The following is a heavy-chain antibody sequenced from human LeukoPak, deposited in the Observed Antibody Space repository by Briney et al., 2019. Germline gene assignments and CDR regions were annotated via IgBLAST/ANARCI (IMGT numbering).Heavy chain of an antibody. CDR1: GGSISSYY. CDR3: ARQRAAPDAFDI. J-gene: IGHJ3*02. CDR2: IYYSGST. Sequence: PSETLSLTCTVSGGSISSYYWSWIRQPPGKGLEWIGHIYYSGSTNYNPSLKSRVTISVDTSKNQFSLKLSSVTAADTAVYYCARQRAAPDAFDIWGQGTVVTVSP. V-gene: IGHV4-59*08. D-gene: IGHD6-13*01.